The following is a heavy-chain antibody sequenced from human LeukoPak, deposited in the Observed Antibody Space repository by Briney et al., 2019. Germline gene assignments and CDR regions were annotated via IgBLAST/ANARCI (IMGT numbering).Heavy chain of an antibody. V-gene: IGHV3-11*01. D-gene: IGHD5-18*01. CDR3: ARGVGYSYGHHFDY. CDR2: ISSSDNNI. CDR1: GFTFSDYY. J-gene: IGHJ4*02. Sequence: GGSLRLSCAASGFTFSDYYMSWIRQAPEKGLEWVSYISSSDNNIHYADSVKGRFTLSRDNAKKSLYLQMNSLRAGDTAVYYCARGVGYSYGHHFDYWGQGTLVTVSS.